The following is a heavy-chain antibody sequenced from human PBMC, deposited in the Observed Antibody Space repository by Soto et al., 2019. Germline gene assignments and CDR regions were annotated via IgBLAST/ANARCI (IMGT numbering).Heavy chain of an antibody. J-gene: IGHJ4*02. CDR2: MSGSGDAA. CDR3: AKKVTIYAVDPADY. CDR1: RFTFSNYG. V-gene: IGHV3-23*01. Sequence: GGSLRLSCAASRFTFSNYGMSWVRQAPGKGLEWVSVMSGSGDAAYYADSVKGRFTISRDNSKNTLYLQMNSLRAEDTAVYFCAKKVTIYAVDPADYWGQGTQVTVSS. D-gene: IGHD3-3*01.